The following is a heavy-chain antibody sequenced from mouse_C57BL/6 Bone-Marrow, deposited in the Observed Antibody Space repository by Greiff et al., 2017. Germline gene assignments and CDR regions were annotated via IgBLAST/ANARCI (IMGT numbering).Heavy chain of an antibody. CDR1: GYTFTSYW. V-gene: IGHV1-50*01. CDR3: ADYYGSSYPYWYFDV. Sequence: QVQLQQPGAELVKPGASVKLSCKASGYTFTSYWMQWVKQRPGQGLEWIGEIDPSDSYTNYNQKFKGKATLTVDTSSSTAYMQLSSLTSGDSAVYYCADYYGSSYPYWYFDVWGTGTTVTVSS. J-gene: IGHJ1*03. CDR2: IDPSDSYT. D-gene: IGHD1-1*01.